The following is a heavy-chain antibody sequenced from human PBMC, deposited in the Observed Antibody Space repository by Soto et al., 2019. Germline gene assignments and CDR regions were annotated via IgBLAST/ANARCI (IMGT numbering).Heavy chain of an antibody. J-gene: IGHJ4*02. Sequence: EAQLLESGGGLIRPGGSLRLSCAGSGLTFSSYGLTWVRQAQGKGLEWVSSISGDVTGTYYADSVKGRFTISRDNSKNMMYLQMNILRAEDTAIYHCAKDPNGDYVGAFDDWGQGTLVTVSS. CDR1: GLTFSSYG. V-gene: IGHV3-23*01. D-gene: IGHD2-21*02. CDR2: ISGDVTGT. CDR3: AKDPNGDYVGAFDD.